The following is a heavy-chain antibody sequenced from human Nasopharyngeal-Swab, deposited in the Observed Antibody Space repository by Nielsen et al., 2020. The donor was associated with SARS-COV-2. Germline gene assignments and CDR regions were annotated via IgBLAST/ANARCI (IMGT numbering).Heavy chain of an antibody. Sequence: GESLKISCAASGFTFSGYAMSWVRQAPGKGLEWVSGINSPGGTYYRDSVKGRFTIPKDNSQNTLYLQMDSLRAEDTAIYYCVKDYPELVGSSSIFDYWGQGIQVTVSS. J-gene: IGHJ4*02. CDR2: INSPGGT. CDR3: VKDYPELVGSSSIFDY. D-gene: IGHD3-10*01. V-gene: IGHV3-23*01. CDR1: GFTFSGYA.